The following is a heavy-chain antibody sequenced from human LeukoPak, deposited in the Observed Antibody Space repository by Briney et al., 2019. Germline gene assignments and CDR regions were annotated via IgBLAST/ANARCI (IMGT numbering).Heavy chain of an antibody. V-gene: IGHV1-8*03. Sequence: ASVKVSCKASGYTFTSYDINWVRQATGQGLEWMGWMNPNSGNTGYAQKFQGRVTITRNTSISTAYMELSSLRSEDTAVYYCASSWYGSGSAFDIWGQGTMVTVSS. CDR2: MNPNSGNT. J-gene: IGHJ3*02. CDR1: GYTFTSYD. CDR3: ASSWYGSGSAFDI. D-gene: IGHD3-10*01.